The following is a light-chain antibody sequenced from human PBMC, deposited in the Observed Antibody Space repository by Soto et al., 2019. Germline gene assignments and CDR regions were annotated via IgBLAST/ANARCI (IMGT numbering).Light chain of an antibody. CDR1: QSISSY. Sequence: DIQMTQSPSSLSASVGDRVTITCRASQSISSYLNWYQQKPGKAPKLLISTASTLQSGVPSRFSGSGSGTEFTLTSSSLQPEDFATYYCQQLNNYPRTFGQGTKVDIK. V-gene: IGKV1-9*01. CDR3: QQLNNYPRT. CDR2: TAS. J-gene: IGKJ1*01.